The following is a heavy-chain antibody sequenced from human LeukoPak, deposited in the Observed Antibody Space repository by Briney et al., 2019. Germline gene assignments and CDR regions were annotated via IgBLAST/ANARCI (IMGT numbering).Heavy chain of an antibody. Sequence: ASVKVSCTASGYTFTSYYMHWVRQAPGQGLEWMGIINPSGGSTSYAQKFQGRVTMTRDMSTSTVYMELSSLRSEDTAVYYCARDFGVVNANYYYYYMDVWGKGTTVTVSS. V-gene: IGHV1-46*01. D-gene: IGHD3-3*01. CDR2: INPSGGST. CDR3: ARDFGVVNANYYYYYMDV. J-gene: IGHJ6*03. CDR1: GYTFTSYY.